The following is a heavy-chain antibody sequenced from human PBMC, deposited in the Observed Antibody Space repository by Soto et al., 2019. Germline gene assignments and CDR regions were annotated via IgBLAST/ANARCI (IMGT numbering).Heavy chain of an antibody. CDR3: ARDLGLGDLSPRRYYYNVMDV. D-gene: IGHD3-10*01. CDR2: ISKDGGSE. V-gene: IGHV3-30*04. J-gene: IGHJ6*02. Sequence: GGSLRLSCASSGFTLDSYSLHWVRQTPGKGLEWVAVISKDGGSEHYADSVRGRFTISRDHSKSTLYLERNSLRTEDTAVYFCARDLGLGDLSPRRYYYNVMDVWGRGTTVTISS. CDR1: GFTLDSYS.